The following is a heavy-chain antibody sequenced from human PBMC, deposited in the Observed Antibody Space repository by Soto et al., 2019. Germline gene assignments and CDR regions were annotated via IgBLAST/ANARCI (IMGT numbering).Heavy chain of an antibody. CDR3: ARDRGYCSGGSCYYYYYMDV. D-gene: IGHD2-15*01. V-gene: IGHV3-64*01. J-gene: IGHJ6*03. Sequence: GGSLRLSCAASGFTFSSYAMHWVRQAPGKGLEYVSAISSNGGSTYYANSVKGRFTISRDNSKNTLYLQMGSLRAEDMAVYYCARDRGYCSGGSCYYYYYMDVWGKGTTVTVSS. CDR2: ISSNGGST. CDR1: GFTFSSYA.